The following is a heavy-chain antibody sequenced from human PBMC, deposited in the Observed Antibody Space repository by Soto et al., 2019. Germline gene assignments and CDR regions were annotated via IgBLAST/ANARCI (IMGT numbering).Heavy chain of an antibody. CDR3: ALSSGYSRLIDY. D-gene: IGHD3-22*01. Sequence: TSETLSLTCAFSCYPFISSYCWGWIRQPPGKGLEWIGNIYDSGSTDYNPALKSRVTISVDTLKNHFSLKLSSVTAADTAVYYCALSSGYSRLIDYWGQGTLVTVSS. CDR1: CYPFISSYC. V-gene: IGHV4-38-2*01. J-gene: IGHJ4*02. CDR2: IYDSGST.